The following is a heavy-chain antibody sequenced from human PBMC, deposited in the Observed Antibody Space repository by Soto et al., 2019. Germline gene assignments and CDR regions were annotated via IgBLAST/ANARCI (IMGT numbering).Heavy chain of an antibody. CDR3: ARTIVVVPFDY. CDR1: GYTFTSYS. D-gene: IGHD3-22*01. Sequence: ASVKVSCKASGYTFTSYSMHWVRQAPGQRLEWMGWINVGNGNTKYSQKFQGRVTITTDTSASTAYMELSSLTSEDTAVYYCARTIVVVPFDYWGQGTLVTVSS. V-gene: IGHV1-3*01. J-gene: IGHJ4*02. CDR2: INVGNGNT.